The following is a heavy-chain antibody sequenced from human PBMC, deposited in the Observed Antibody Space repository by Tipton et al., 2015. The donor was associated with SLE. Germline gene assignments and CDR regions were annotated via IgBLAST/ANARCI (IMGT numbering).Heavy chain of an antibody. J-gene: IGHJ4*02. CDR1: GYSIISDYY. CDR2: IYHSGST. V-gene: IGHV4-38-2*02. Sequence: TLSLTCTVSGYSIISDYYWGWIRQPPGKGLEWIGRIYHSGSTYYNPSLKSRVTISVETSKNQFSLRLSSVTAADSAVYSCARDGGTTAYFDFWGQGTLVTVSS. CDR3: ARDGGTTAYFDF. D-gene: IGHD4-17*01.